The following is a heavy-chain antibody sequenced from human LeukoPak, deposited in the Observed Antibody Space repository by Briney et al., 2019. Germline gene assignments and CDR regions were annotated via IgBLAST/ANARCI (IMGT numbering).Heavy chain of an antibody. CDR3: ASVPPTTYFDY. Sequence: SETLSLTCTVSGYSISSGYYWGWIRQPPGKGLEWIGSIYHSGSTYYNPSLKSRVTISVDTSKNQFSLKLSSVTAADTAVYYCASVPPTTYFDYWGQGTLVTVS. CDR2: IYHSGST. J-gene: IGHJ4*02. CDR1: GYSISSGYY. V-gene: IGHV4-38-2*02. D-gene: IGHD1-1*01.